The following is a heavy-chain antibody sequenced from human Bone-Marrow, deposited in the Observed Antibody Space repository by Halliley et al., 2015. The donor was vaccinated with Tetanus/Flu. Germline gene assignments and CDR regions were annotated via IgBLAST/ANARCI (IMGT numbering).Heavy chain of an antibody. J-gene: IGHJ6*02. CDR2: IIPYGNI. V-gene: IGHV4-34*01. Sequence: TLSLTCAVYGGSFGDSGYYWNWCRQPPGKGLEWIGEIIPYGNINYNQSLQSRVTISVDTSKNQFPLKLSSVSAADTAVYYCARGHRVSNGWGTYYNYGMDAWGQGTAVSVSS. CDR3: ARGHRVSNGWGTYYNYGMDA. D-gene: IGHD6-19*01. CDR1: GGSFGDSGYY.